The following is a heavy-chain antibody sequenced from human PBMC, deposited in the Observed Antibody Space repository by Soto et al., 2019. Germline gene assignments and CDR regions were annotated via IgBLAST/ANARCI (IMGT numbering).Heavy chain of an antibody. CDR2: IIPIFGTA. D-gene: IGHD3-3*01. CDR1: GGTFSSYA. Sequence: ASVKVSCKASGGTFSSYAISWVRQAPGQGLEWMGGIIPIFGTANYAQKFQGRVTITADESTSTAYMELSSLRSEDTAVYYCARCCATFYDFLSDYYYGMDVWGQGTTVTVSS. CDR3: ARCCATFYDFLSDYYYGMDV. J-gene: IGHJ6*02. V-gene: IGHV1-69*13.